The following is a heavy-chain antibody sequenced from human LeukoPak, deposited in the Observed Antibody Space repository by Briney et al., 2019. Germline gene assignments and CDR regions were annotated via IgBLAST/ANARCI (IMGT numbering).Heavy chain of an antibody. CDR2: IIPILGIA. CDR1: GGTFSSYA. CDR3: ARSRGSAGRFDY. D-gene: IGHD2-15*01. V-gene: IGHV1-69*04. J-gene: IGHJ4*02. Sequence: SVKVSCKASGGTFSSYAISWVRQAPGQGFEWMGRIIPILGIANYAQKFQGRVTITADKSTSTAYMELSSLRSEDMAVYYCARSRGSAGRFDYWGQGTLVTVSS.